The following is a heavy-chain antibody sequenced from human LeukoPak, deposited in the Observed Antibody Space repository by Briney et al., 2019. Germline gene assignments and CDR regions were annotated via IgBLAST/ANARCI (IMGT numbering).Heavy chain of an antibody. D-gene: IGHD5-18*01. CDR2: ISGSGGST. J-gene: IGHJ6*02. CDR1: GFTFSSYA. CDR3: AKNTAMVRWDYYGMDV. Sequence: GGSLRLSCAASGFTFSSYAMSWVRQAPGKGLEWVSAISGSGGSTYYADSVKGRFTISRDNSKNTLYLQMNSLRAEDTAVYYCAKNTAMVRWDYYGMDVWGQGTTVTVSS. V-gene: IGHV3-23*01.